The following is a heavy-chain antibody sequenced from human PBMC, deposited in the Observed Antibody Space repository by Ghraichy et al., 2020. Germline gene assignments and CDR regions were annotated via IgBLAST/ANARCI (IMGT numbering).Heavy chain of an antibody. J-gene: IGHJ6*02. CDR2: ISGSGTYT. CDR3: AKMKGLIRPNYGMDV. Sequence: GGSLRLSCVASGFTFNTFAMTWVRQAPGKALEWVATISGSGTYTNFADSVKGRFTISRDNSKNTMYLQMDSLRADDTAIYFCAKMKGLIRPNYGMDVWGQGTTV. CDR1: GFTFNTFA. V-gene: IGHV3-23*01. D-gene: IGHD3-16*01.